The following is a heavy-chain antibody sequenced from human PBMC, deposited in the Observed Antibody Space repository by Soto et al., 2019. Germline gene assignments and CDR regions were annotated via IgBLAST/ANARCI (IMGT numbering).Heavy chain of an antibody. V-gene: IGHV1-3*01. CDR2: INAGNGNT. J-gene: IGHJ6*02. CDR1: GYTFTSYA. D-gene: IGHD3-9*01. Sequence: ASVKVSCKASGYTFTSYAMHWVRQAPGQRLEWMGWINAGNGNTKYSQKFQGRVTITRDTSAGTAYMELSSLRSEDTAVYYCARDRRRYFDWLSPNYYCGMDVWGQGTTVTVSS. CDR3: ARDRRRYFDWLSPNYYCGMDV.